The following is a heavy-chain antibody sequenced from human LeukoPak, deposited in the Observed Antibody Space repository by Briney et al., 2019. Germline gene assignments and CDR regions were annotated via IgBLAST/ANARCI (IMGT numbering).Heavy chain of an antibody. V-gene: IGHV3-33*01. CDR3: ARDKGTTCIDN. CDR1: GITSSTSG. D-gene: IGHD4-17*01. CDR2: IWSDGSNK. J-gene: IGHJ4*02. Sequence: GGSLRPSCAASGITSSTSGMHWVRQPPGKGLEWVAFIWSDGSNKYHADSVKGRFTISRDNSKDTLYLQMNSLRAEDTAVYYCARDKGTTCIDNWGQGDQVTVSS.